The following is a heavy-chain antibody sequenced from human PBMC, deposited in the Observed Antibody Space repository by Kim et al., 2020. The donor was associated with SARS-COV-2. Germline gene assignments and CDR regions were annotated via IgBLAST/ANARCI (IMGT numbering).Heavy chain of an antibody. V-gene: IGHV1-2*02. CDR3: ARDWYSGNSDHFDY. Sequence: ASVKVYCKASGYTFTGYYMQWVRQAPGQGPEWIGWIDPNSGGTDYAQKFQGRVTMTSDTSINTVYMELRSLRFDDTAMYYCARDWYSGNSDHFDYWGQGTLVTVSS. CDR2: IDPNSGGT. D-gene: IGHD1-26*01. J-gene: IGHJ4*02. CDR1: GYTFTGYY.